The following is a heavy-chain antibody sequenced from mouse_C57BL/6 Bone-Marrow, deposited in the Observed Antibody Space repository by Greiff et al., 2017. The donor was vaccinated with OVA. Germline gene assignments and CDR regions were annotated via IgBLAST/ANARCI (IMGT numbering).Heavy chain of an antibody. CDR1: GYSFTGYY. J-gene: IGHJ1*03. CDR2: INPSTGGT. V-gene: IGHV1-42*01. CDR3: ASLRLRYFDV. Sequence: VQLKQSGPELVKPGASVKISCKASGYSFTGYYMNWVKQSPEKSLEWIGEINPSTGGTTYNQKFKAKATLTVDKSSSTAYMQLKSLTSEDSAVYYCASLRLRYFDVWGTGTTVTVSS. D-gene: IGHD1-1*01.